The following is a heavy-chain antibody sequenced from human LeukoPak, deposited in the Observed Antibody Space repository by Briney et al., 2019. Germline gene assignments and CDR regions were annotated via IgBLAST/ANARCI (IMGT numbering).Heavy chain of an antibody. V-gene: IGHV3-30*04. D-gene: IGHD6-13*01. CDR1: GFTFSDYT. CDR3: ARGLHDRSWYGAH. CDR2: LPPDGSYQ. Sequence: GGSLRLSCAASGFTFSDYTMQWVRQAPGKGLEWVALLPPDGSYQYYADSLKGRFTISRDNFKNALYLQVNSLRLEDTAVYYCARGLHDRSWYGAHWGQGTLLSVSS. J-gene: IGHJ4*02.